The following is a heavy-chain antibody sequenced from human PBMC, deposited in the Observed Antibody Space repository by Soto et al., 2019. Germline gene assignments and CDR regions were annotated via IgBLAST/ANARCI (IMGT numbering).Heavy chain of an antibody. Sequence: LSLSFAASGCTFIRYAMSWFRQAPGPGLEWVSAISGPGDDTYYADSVKGRFTISRDNSKNTLYLQMNSLRAEDTALYYCAKKEEYDHVWGKSPLDWGQGTLVNVSA. J-gene: IGHJ4*03. CDR2: ISGPGDDT. D-gene: IGHD3-16*01. CDR3: AKKEEYDHVWGKSPLD. CDR1: GCTFIRYA. V-gene: IGHV3-23*01.